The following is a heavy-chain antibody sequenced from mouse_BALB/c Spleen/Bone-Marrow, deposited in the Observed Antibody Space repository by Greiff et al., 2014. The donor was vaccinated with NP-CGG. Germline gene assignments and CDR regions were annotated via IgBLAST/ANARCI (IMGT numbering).Heavy chain of an antibody. D-gene: IGHD1-1*01. J-gene: IGHJ3*01. CDR2: IDPANGNT. Sequence: EVKLMESGAELVKPGAPVKLSCTASGFNIKDTYMYWVKQRPEQGLEWIGRIDPANGNTKYDPKFQDKATITADTSSNTAYLQLSSLTSEDTAVYYCARYYYGSSLFAYWGQGTLVTVSP. CDR1: GFNIKDTY. CDR3: ARYYYGSSLFAY. V-gene: IGHV14-3*02.